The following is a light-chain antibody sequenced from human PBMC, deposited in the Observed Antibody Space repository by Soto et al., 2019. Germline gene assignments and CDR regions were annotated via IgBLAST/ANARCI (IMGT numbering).Light chain of an antibody. CDR3: QQSYSTPH. Sequence: DIQMTQSPSSLSASVGDRVTITCRASQSISSYLNWYQQKPGKAPKLLIYAASSLQSGVPSRFSGSGSGTEFTLTLSSLQPEAFATYSCQQSYSTPHFGQGTRLEIK. J-gene: IGKJ5*01. V-gene: IGKV1-39*01. CDR2: AAS. CDR1: QSISSY.